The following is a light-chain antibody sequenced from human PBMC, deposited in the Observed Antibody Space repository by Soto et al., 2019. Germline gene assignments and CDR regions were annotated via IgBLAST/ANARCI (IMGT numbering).Light chain of an antibody. J-gene: IGKJ1*01. CDR3: QQYGSSPQT. V-gene: IGKV3-20*01. CDR1: QSVSSSY. CDR2: GAS. Sequence: EIVLTQSPGTLSLSTGERATLSCRASQSVSSSYLAWYQQTPGQAPRLLIYGASSRDTGIPDRFSGSGSGTDFTLTISRLEPEDFAVYYCQQYGSSPQTFGQGTKVEIK.